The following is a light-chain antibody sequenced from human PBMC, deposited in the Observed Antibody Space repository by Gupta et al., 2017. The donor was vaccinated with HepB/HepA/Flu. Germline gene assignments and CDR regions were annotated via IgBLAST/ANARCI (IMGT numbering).Light chain of an antibody. Sequence: QSALTQPPSVSGSPGQSVTLSCTGTSSDVGSYNRVSWYQQPPGTAPKLMIYEVSTRPSGVPDRFSGSKSGNTASLTISGLQAEDEADYYCSSYTSSSTVVFGGGTKLTVL. J-gene: IGLJ2*01. CDR1: SSDVGSYNR. CDR3: SSYTSSSTVV. CDR2: EVS. V-gene: IGLV2-18*02.